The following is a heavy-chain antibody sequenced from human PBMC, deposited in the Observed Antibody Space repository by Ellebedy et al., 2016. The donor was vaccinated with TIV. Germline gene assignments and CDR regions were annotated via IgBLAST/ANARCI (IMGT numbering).Heavy chain of an antibody. V-gene: IGHV4-30-2*01. CDR2: INHSGSS. D-gene: IGHD2-21*01. CDR1: GGSISSGGNS. J-gene: IGHJ4*02. CDR3: ARGRGGAYSIPFDY. Sequence: SETLSLXXAVSGGSISSGGNSWSWIRQPPGKGLEWIGEINHSGSSNHNPSLKSRVTLSVDRSKNHFSLKLNSVTAADTAVYYCARGRGGAYSIPFDYWGQGTLVTVSS.